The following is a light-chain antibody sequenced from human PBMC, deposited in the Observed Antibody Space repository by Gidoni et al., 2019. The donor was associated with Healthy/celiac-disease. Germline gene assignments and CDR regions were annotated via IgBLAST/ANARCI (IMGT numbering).Light chain of an antibody. Sequence: DIQTTQSPSSLSASGGDRVTITCQASQDISNYLNWYQHKPGKAPKLLIYDASNLETGVPSRFSGSGSGTDFTFTISSLQPEDIATYYCQQYDNLLTFGQGTRLEIK. CDR2: DAS. J-gene: IGKJ5*01. V-gene: IGKV1-33*01. CDR1: QDISNY. CDR3: QQYDNLLT.